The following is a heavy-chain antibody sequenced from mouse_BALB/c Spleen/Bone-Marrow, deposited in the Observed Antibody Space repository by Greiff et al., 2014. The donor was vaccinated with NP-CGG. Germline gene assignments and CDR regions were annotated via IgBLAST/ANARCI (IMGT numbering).Heavy chain of an antibody. D-gene: IGHD1-1*01. CDR1: GYTFTDYA. V-gene: IGHV1-67*01. J-gene: IGHJ2*01. CDR3: ARSNYGSSYVLDY. Sequence: QVQLQQPGPELVRPGVSVKISCKGSGYTFTDYATHWVKQSHAKSLEWIGVISTYSGNTNYNQKFKGKATMTVDKSSSTAYMELARLTSEESAIYYCARSNYGSSYVLDYWGQGTTLTVSS. CDR2: ISTYSGNT.